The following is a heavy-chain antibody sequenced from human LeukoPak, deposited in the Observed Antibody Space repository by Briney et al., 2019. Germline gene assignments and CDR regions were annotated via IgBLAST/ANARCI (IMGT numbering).Heavy chain of an antibody. CDR3: ARVGTAASSGSDY. V-gene: IGHV3-33*01. CDR1: GFTFSSYG. CDR2: IWYDGSNK. D-gene: IGHD1-26*01. J-gene: IGHJ4*02. Sequence: GGSLRLSCAASGFTFSSYGMHWVRQAPGKGLEWVAVIWYDGSNKYYADSVKGRFTISRDNSKNTLYLQMNSLRAEDTAVYYCARVGTAASSGSDYWGQGTLVTVSS.